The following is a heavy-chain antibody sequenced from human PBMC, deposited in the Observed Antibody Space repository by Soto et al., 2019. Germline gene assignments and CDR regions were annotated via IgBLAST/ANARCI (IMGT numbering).Heavy chain of an antibody. D-gene: IGHD1-1*01. CDR3: ARDGRKHWNLDY. CDR1: GYTFSSYG. V-gene: IGHV1-18*01. J-gene: IGHJ4*02. CDR2: ISTYNDNT. Sequence: QVQLVQSGAEVKKPGASVKVSCKASGYTFSSYGINWVRQAPGQGLEWMGWISTYNDNTNFVQKFQGRVTMTTDTSTSTVYMEMRSMRSDDTAVYYCARDGRKHWNLDYWGQGSLVTVSS.